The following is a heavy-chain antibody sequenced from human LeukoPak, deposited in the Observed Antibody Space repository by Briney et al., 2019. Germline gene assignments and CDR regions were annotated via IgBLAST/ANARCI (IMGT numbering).Heavy chain of an antibody. V-gene: IGHV3-21*01. CDR3: ARDNPSGSTDAFDI. Sequence: PGGSLRLSCAASGSTFSSYSMNWVRQAPGKGLEWVSSISSSSSYIYYADSVKGRFTISRDNAKNSLYLQMNSLRAEDTAVYYCARDNPSGSTDAFDIWGQGTMVTVSS. D-gene: IGHD6-19*01. J-gene: IGHJ3*02. CDR2: ISSSSSYI. CDR1: GSTFSSYS.